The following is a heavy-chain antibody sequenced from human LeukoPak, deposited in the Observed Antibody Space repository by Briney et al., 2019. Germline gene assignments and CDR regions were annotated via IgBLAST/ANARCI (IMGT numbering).Heavy chain of an antibody. J-gene: IGHJ4*02. CDR3: AREIIHMRQLPQYYFDY. CDR1: GGSISSSNYF. Sequence: PSETPSLTCTVSGGSISSSNYFWGWVRQPPGKGLEWIGTISYSGTTHDNPSLKSRVIISVDTSKKQFSLRLSSVTAADTAVYYCAREIIHMRQLPQYYFDYWGQGTLVTVSS. V-gene: IGHV4-39*07. D-gene: IGHD1-26*01. CDR2: ISYSGTT.